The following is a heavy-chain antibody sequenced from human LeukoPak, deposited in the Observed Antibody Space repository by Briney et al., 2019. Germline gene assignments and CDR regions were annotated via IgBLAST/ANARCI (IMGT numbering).Heavy chain of an antibody. J-gene: IGHJ5*02. D-gene: IGHD3-3*01. CDR1: GGSISSYS. CDR3: ARGGVTIFGVATPTNWFDP. V-gene: IGHV4-59*01. Sequence: SETLSLTCTVSGGSISSYSWSWIRQPPGKGLEWIGYIHYNGSPNYNPSLKGRVTISVDTSKNQFSLKLSSVTAADTAVYYCARGGVTIFGVATPTNWFDPWGQGTLVTVSS. CDR2: IHYNGSP.